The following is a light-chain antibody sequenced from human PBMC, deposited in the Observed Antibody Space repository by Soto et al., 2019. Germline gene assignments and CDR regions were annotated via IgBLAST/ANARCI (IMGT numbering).Light chain of an antibody. J-gene: IGLJ3*02. CDR3: CSYAGSRV. CDR2: EGS. Sequence: QSVLTQPASVSGSPGQSITISCTGTSSDVGSYHLVSWYQQHPGKAPKLMIYEGSKRPSGVSNRFSGSKSGNTASLTISGLQAEDEAYYYCCSYAGSRVFGGGTKLTVL. V-gene: IGLV2-23*01. CDR1: SSDVGSYHL.